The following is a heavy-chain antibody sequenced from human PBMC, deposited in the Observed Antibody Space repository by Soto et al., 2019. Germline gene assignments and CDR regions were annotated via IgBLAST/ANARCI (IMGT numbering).Heavy chain of an antibody. CDR3: ARDNADYYDEISGLFY. J-gene: IGHJ4*02. CDR1: GYDFIDYG. Sequence: VPLKVFGRSPGYDFIDYGVSCVRPEPGQGLEWMGWIRGYNGNTNYAKKVQGRVTMTTDTSTSTAYMELRSLTSDDTAVYYCARDNADYYDEISGLFYWGQGTLVTVSS. CDR2: IRGYNGNT. D-gene: IGHD3-22*01. V-gene: IGHV1-18*01.